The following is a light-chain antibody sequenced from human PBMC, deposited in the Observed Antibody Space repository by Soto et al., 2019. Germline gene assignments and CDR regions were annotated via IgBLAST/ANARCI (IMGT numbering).Light chain of an antibody. Sequence: DVVMTQSPLSLPVTLGQPASISCRSSQSLVYGDANSFFNWFHQRPGQPPRRLIYQVSNRDSGVPDRCSGRGSATDFTLRISRVEAEDVGVYYCMQGSHLPPRYTFGQGTKLEIK. J-gene: IGKJ2*01. CDR1: QSLVYGDANSF. V-gene: IGKV2-30*01. CDR2: QVS. CDR3: MQGSHLPPRYT.